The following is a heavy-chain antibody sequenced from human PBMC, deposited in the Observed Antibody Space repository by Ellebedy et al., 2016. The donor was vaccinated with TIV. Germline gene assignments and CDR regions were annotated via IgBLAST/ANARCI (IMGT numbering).Heavy chain of an antibody. Sequence: GGSLRLSCVASGFSFRSYWMSWVRQAPGKGLEWVANIYQDGSTQYYVDSVKGRFTISRDNAKNSLYLQMNSLRAEDTAVYYCARRYFDLWGRGTLVTVSS. CDR3: ARRYFDL. CDR2: IYQDGSTQ. V-gene: IGHV3-7*01. CDR1: GFSFRSYW. J-gene: IGHJ2*01.